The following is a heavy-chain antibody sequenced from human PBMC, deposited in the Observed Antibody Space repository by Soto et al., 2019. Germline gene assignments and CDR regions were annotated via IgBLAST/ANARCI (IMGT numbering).Heavy chain of an antibody. CDR2: IYYSGST. CDR3: ARGLAVAGEGWFDP. CDR1: GGSISSGDYY. V-gene: IGHV4-30-4*01. D-gene: IGHD6-19*01. J-gene: IGHJ5*02. Sequence: PSETLSLTCTVSGGSISSGDYYWSWIGQPPGKGLEWIGYIYYSGSTYYNPSLKSRVTISVDTSKNQFSLKLSSVTAADTAVYYCARGLAVAGEGWFDPWGQGTLVPVSS.